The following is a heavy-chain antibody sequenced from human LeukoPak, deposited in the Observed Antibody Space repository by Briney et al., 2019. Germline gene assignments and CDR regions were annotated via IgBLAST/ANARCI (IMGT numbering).Heavy chain of an antibody. Sequence: KPSETLSLTCTVSGGSISSGDYYWSWIRQPPGKGLEWIGYIYYSGSTYYNPSLKSRVTISVDTSKNQFSLKLSSVTAADTAVYYCARDDYYGSGISDYWGQGTPVTVSS. CDR1: GGSISSGDYY. CDR3: ARDDYYGSGISDY. CDR2: IYYSGST. V-gene: IGHV4-30-4*01. J-gene: IGHJ4*02. D-gene: IGHD3-10*01.